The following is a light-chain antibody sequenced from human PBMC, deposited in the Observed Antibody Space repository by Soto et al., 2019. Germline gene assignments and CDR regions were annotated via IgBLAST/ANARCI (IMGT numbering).Light chain of an antibody. CDR3: MQALQTTRT. Sequence: EIVLTQSPLSLSVTPGEPASMPXRSRSSVLRSSGYNYVDCXLQKPGXSPQXXXVLXSNLDSGGPERFSGSGSGTDFTLNISRVEAEDVGHYYCMQALQTTRTFGQGTRLEIK. J-gene: IGKJ5*01. CDR2: LXS. CDR1: SSVLRSSGYNY. V-gene: IGKV2-28*01.